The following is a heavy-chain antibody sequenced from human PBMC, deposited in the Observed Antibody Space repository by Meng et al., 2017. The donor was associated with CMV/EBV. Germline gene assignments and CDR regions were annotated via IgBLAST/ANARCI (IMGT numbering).Heavy chain of an antibody. CDR2: ISAYNGNT. CDR3: AREASDGRFLEWLFGRPPYYYYYYGMDV. CDR1: GYTFTSYG. J-gene: IGHJ6*02. D-gene: IGHD3-3*01. V-gene: IGHV1-18*01. Sequence: ASVKVSCKASGYTFTSYGISWVRQAPGQGLEWMGWISAYNGNTNYAQKLQSRVTMTTDTSTSTAYMELRSLRSDDTAVYYCAREASDGRFLEWLFGRPPYYYYYYGMDVWGQGTTVTVSS.